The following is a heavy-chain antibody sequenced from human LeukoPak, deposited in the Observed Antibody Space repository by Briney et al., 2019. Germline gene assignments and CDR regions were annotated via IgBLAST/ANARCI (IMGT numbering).Heavy chain of an antibody. J-gene: IGHJ4*02. CDR1: GFTFSTYG. CDR3: ARDDWNYPFDY. V-gene: IGHV3-30*03. CDR2: ISYDGSNK. Sequence: GGSLRLSCAASGFTFSTYGMHWVRQAPGKGLEWVAVISYDGSNKYYADSVKGRFTISRDNSKNTLYLQMDSLRAEDTAVYYCARDDWNYPFDYWGQGTLVTVSS. D-gene: IGHD1-7*01.